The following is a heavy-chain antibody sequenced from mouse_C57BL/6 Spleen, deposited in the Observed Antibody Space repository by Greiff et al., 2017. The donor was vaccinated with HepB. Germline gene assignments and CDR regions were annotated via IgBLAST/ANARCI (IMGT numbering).Heavy chain of an antibody. CDR2: IDPSDSYT. D-gene: IGHD1-1*01. CDR1: GYTFTSYW. V-gene: IGHV1-59*01. J-gene: IGHJ3*01. CDR3: ARSTTPSQRFAD. Sequence: QVHVKQPGAELVRPGTSVKLSCTASGYTFTSYWMHWVKQRPGQGLEWIGVIDPSDSYTNYNQKFKGKATLTVDTSSSTAYMQLSSLTSDDSAVDYCARSTTPSQRFADWGKGTLVTVAA.